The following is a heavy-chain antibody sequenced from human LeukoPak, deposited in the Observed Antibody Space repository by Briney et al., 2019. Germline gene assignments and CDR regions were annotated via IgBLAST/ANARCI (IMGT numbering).Heavy chain of an antibody. V-gene: IGHV1-46*01. J-gene: IGHJ4*02. CDR3: ARFDYGGNYPFDY. CDR2: INPSGGST. Sequence: ASVKVSFKASGYTFTSYYMHWVRQAPGQGLEWMGIINPSGGSTSYAQKFQGRVTMTRDTSTSTVYMELSSLRYEDTAVYYCARFDYGGNYPFDYWGQGTLVTVSS. CDR1: GYTFTSYY. D-gene: IGHD4/OR15-4a*01.